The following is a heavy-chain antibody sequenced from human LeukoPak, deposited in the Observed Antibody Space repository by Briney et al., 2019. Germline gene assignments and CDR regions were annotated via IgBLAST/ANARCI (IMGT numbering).Heavy chain of an antibody. Sequence: PSETLSLTCTVSGGSISSGDYYWTWIRQPPGKGLEWIGYIYYSGSTYYNPSLKSRVSISVDTSKNHFSLKLSSVTAADTAVYYCARVKSGTVTEPDFDYWGQGTLVTVSS. CDR1: GGSISSGDYY. V-gene: IGHV4-30-4*01. CDR2: IYYSGST. CDR3: ARVKSGTVTEPDFDY. D-gene: IGHD4-17*01. J-gene: IGHJ4*02.